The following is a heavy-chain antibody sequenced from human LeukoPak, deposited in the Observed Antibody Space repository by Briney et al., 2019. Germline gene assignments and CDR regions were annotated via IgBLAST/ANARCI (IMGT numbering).Heavy chain of an antibody. CDR2: ISGSGGST. CDR1: GFTFSSYA. J-gene: IGHJ4*02. D-gene: IGHD3-22*01. V-gene: IGHV3-23*01. Sequence: GGSLRLSCVASGFTFSSYAMSWVRQAPGKGLEWVSGISGSGGSTYYADSVKGRFTISRDNSKNTLFLQMNSLRAEDTAVYYCAKDLGSSGYFDYWGQGTLVTVSS. CDR3: AKDLGSSGYFDY.